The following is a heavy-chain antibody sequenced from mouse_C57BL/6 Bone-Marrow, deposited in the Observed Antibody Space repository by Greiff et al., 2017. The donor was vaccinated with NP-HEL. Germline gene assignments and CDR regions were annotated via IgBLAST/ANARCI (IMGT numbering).Heavy chain of an antibody. D-gene: IGHD1-1*01. Sequence: QVQLQQPGAELVRPGTSVKLSCKASGYTFTSYWMHWVKQRPGQGLEWIGVIDPSDSYTNYNQKFKGKATLTVDTSSSTAYMQLSSLTSEDSAVYYCARRYYGPLFAYWGQGTLVTVSA. CDR1: GYTFTSYW. V-gene: IGHV1-59*01. CDR2: IDPSDSYT. J-gene: IGHJ3*01. CDR3: ARRYYGPLFAY.